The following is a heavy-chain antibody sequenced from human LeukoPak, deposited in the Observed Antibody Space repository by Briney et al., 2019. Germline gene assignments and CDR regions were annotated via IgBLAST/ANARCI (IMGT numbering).Heavy chain of an antibody. D-gene: IGHD5-12*01. V-gene: IGHV3-15*01. J-gene: IGHJ4*02. Sequence: GGSLRLSCAASGFTFSNAWMSWVRQAPGKGLEWVGRIKSKTDGGTTDYAAPVKGRFTISRDDSKNTLYLQMNSLKTEDTAVYYCTTLDDIVATIGDDYWGQGTLVTVSS. CDR3: TTLDDIVATIGDDY. CDR1: GFTFSNAW. CDR2: IKSKTDGGTT.